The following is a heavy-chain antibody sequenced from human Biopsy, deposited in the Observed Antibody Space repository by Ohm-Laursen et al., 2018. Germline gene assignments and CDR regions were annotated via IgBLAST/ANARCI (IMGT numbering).Heavy chain of an antibody. D-gene: IGHD1-1*01. CDR2: LSWHSGSR. Sequence: SPRTSCLAPWVSLCGFAKHWGRQAPWEGPGGGLGLSWHSGSRGYADSVKGRFTISRDNAKKLLYLQMNSLRAEDTALYYCAKDVRVKVQLDGMDVWGQGTTVTVSS. V-gene: IGHV3-9*01. CDR1: WVSLCGFA. J-gene: IGHJ6*02. CDR3: AKDVRVKVQLDGMDV.